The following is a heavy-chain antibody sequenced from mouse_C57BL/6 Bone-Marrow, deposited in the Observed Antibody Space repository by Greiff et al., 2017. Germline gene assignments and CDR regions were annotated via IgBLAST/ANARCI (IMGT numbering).Heavy chain of an antibody. CDR1: GYSFTSGYF. CDR2: ISYDGSN. CDR3: ARGVYDG. J-gene: IGHJ3*01. V-gene: IGHV3-6*01. Sequence: EVQLQQSGPGLVKPSQSLSLTCSVTGYSFTSGYFWYWIRQFPGNKLEWMGYISYDGSNNYNPSLKNRISITRNTSKNQFFLKLNSVTTEDTATYYCARGVYDGWGPGTLVTVSA. D-gene: IGHD2-3*01.